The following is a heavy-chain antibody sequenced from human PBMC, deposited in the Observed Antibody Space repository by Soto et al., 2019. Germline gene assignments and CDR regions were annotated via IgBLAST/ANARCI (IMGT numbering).Heavy chain of an antibody. CDR3: AKDRGYNWNDFDY. CDR2: ISWNSGSI. D-gene: IGHD1-1*01. CDR1: GFTFDDYA. Sequence: DVQLVESGGGLVQPGRSLRLSCAASGFTFDDYAMHWVRQAPGKGLEWVSGISWNSGSIGYADSVKGRFTISRDNAKNSLYLQMNSLRAEDTALYYCAKDRGYNWNDFDYWGQGTLVTVSS. V-gene: IGHV3-9*01. J-gene: IGHJ4*02.